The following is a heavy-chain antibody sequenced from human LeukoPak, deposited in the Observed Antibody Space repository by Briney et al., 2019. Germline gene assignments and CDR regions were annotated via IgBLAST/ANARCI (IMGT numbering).Heavy chain of an antibody. Sequence: SETLSLTCTVSGGSISSYYWSWIRQPPGKGLEWIGYIYYSGSTNYNPSLKSRVTISVDTSKNQFSLKLSSVTAADTAVYYCASLYSNYRTVNFDYWGQGTLVTVSS. V-gene: IGHV4-59*12. D-gene: IGHD4-4*01. CDR3: ASLYSNYRTVNFDY. CDR1: GGSISSYY. CDR2: IYYSGST. J-gene: IGHJ4*02.